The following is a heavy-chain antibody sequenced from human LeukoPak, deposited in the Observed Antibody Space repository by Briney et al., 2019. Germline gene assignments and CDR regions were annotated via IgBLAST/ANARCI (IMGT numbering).Heavy chain of an antibody. CDR1: GGSISGSSYY. CDR3: ATVNSYGNY. D-gene: IGHD5-18*01. V-gene: IGHV4-39*01. J-gene: IGHJ4*02. Sequence: SETLSLTCTVSGGSISGSSYYWGWIRQPPGKGLEWIGSIYYSGSTYYNPSLKSRVTISVDTSKNQFSLKLNSVTATDTAVYYCATVNSYGNYWGQGTLVTVSS. CDR2: IYYSGST.